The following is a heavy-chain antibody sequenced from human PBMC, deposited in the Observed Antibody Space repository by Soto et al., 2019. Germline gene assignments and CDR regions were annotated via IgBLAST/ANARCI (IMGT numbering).Heavy chain of an antibody. CDR1: GFTFSSYS. D-gene: IGHD6-13*01. CDR2: ISSSSSYI. CDR3: ARVIAAAGTGGMDV. Sequence: EVQLVESGGGLVKPGGSLRLSCAASGFTFSSYSMNWVRQAPGKGLEWVSSISSSSSYIYYADSVKGRFTISRDNAKNSLYLQMNSLRAEDTAVYYCARVIAAAGTGGMDVWGQGTTVTVSS. V-gene: IGHV3-21*01. J-gene: IGHJ6*02.